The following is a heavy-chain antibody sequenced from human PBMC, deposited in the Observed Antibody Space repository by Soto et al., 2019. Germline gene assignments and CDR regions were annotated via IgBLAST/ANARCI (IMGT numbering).Heavy chain of an antibody. J-gene: IGHJ6*02. D-gene: IGHD6-13*01. V-gene: IGHV3-33*01. CDR3: ARDQRGQQLVLGLGYYYYGMDV. CDR2: IWYDGSNK. CDR1: GFTFSSYG. Sequence: PGGSLRLSCAASGFTFSSYGMHWVRQAPGKGLEWVAVIWYDGSNKYYADSVKGRFTISRDNSKNTLYLQMNSLRAEDTAVYYCARDQRGQQLVLGLGYYYYGMDVWGQGTTVTVSS.